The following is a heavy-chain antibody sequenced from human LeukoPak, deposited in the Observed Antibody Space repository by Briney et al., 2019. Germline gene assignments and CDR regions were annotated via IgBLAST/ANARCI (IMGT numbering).Heavy chain of an antibody. J-gene: IGHJ6*03. D-gene: IGHD2-2*02. CDR1: GGSISSYY. CDR3: ARLSRSYSITYYYYYMDV. CDR2: IYTSGST. Sequence: SETLSLTCTVSGGSISSYYWSWIRQRPGKGLEWFGYIYTSGSTNYNPSLKSRVTISVDTSKNQFSLKLSSVTAADTAVYYCARLSRSYSITYYYYYMDVWGKGTTVTVSS. V-gene: IGHV4-4*09.